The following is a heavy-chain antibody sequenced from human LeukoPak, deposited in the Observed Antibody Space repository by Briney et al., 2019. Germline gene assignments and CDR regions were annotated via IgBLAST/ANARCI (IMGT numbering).Heavy chain of an antibody. V-gene: IGHV4-59*12. Sequence: NASETLSLTCTVSGGSISSYYWSWIRQPPGKGLEWIGYIYYSGSTNYNPSLKSRVTISVDTSKNQFSLKLSSVTAADTAVYYCARGTTYSSSSPYYYYGMDVWGQGTTVTVSS. CDR2: IYYSGST. CDR3: ARGTTYSSSSPYYYYGMDV. D-gene: IGHD6-6*01. CDR1: GGSISSYY. J-gene: IGHJ6*02.